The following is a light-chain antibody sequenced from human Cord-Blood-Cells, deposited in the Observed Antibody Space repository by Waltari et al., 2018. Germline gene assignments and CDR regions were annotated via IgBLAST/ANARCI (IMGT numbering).Light chain of an antibody. CDR2: ENN. CDR1: SSNIGNNY. V-gene: IGLV1-51*02. CDR3: GTWDSSLSANWV. Sequence: SGSSSNIGNNYVSWYQQLPGTAPKLLIYENNKRPSGIPDRFSGSKSGTSATLGITGLQTGDEADYYCGTWDSSLSANWVFGGGTKLTVL. J-gene: IGLJ3*02.